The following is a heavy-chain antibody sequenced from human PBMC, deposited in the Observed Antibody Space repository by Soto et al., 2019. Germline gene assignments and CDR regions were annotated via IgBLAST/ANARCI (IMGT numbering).Heavy chain of an antibody. CDR2: ISTNGGST. Sequence: GGSLRLSCSASGFTFSIYAMHWVRQAPGKGLEYVSSISTNGGSTHYADSVKGRFTISRDNSKNTQYLQMSSLRADDTAVYYCVKGEYYYDSSGYYPFDYWAQGT. J-gene: IGHJ4*02. CDR3: VKGEYYYDSSGYYPFDY. CDR1: GFTFSIYA. V-gene: IGHV3-64D*06. D-gene: IGHD3-22*01.